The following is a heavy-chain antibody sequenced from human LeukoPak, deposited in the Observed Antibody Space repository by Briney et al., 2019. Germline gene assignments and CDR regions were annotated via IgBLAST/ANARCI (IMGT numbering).Heavy chain of an antibody. CDR3: AREVPQLERRLSYYYYYMDV. CDR2: IYTSGST. CDR1: GGSISSGSYY. D-gene: IGHD1-1*01. V-gene: IGHV4-61*02. Sequence: PSETLSLTCTVSGGSISSGSYYWSWIRQPAGKGLEWIGRIYTSGSTNYNPSLKSRVTISVDTSKNQFSLKLSSVTAADTAVYYCAREVPQLERRLSYYYYYMDVWGKGTTVTISS. J-gene: IGHJ6*03.